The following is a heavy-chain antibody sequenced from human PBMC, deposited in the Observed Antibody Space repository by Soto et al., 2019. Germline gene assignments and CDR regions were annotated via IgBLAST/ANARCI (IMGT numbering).Heavy chain of an antibody. CDR1: GGSISSGDYY. V-gene: IGHV4-30-4*01. D-gene: IGHD2-8*01. J-gene: IGHJ5*02. CDR2: IYYTGST. Sequence: SETLSLTCTVSGGSISSGDYYWSWIRQPPGKGLEWIGYIYYTGSTYYDPSPKSRVTMSVDTSKNQFSLKLSSVTAADTAMYYCARDRTIENWFDPWGHGSLVTVSS. CDR3: ARDRTIENWFDP.